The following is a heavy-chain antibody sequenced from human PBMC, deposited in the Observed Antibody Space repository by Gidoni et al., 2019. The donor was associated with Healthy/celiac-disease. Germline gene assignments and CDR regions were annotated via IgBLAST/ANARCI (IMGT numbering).Heavy chain of an antibody. J-gene: IGHJ6*02. CDR3: ARHWGGWLTTYYYYGMDV. D-gene: IGHD4-17*01. Sequence: QLQLQESGPGLVKPSETLSITCTVSGGSISSSSYYWGGIRQPPGKGLEWIGSIYYSGSTYYNPSLKSRVTISVDTSKNQFSLKLSSVTAADTAVYYCARHWGGWLTTYYYYGMDVWGQGTTVTVSS. CDR1: GGSISSSSYY. CDR2: IYYSGST. V-gene: IGHV4-39*01.